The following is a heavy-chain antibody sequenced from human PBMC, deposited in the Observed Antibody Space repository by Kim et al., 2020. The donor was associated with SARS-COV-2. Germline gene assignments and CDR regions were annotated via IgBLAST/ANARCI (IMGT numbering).Heavy chain of an antibody. CDR3: AREMAGGRGPVFDT. CDR2: ISGSGIGN. V-gene: IGHV3-23*01. D-gene: IGHD2-15*01. CDR1: GFTFSNYA. J-gene: IGHJ4*01. Sequence: GGSLRLSCAASGFTFSNYAMSWVRQAPGKGLEWLSGISGSGIGNYYTASERRRSTISRDTGENMEVLQKNSMRGGDATVYFCAREMAGGRGPVFDTWG.